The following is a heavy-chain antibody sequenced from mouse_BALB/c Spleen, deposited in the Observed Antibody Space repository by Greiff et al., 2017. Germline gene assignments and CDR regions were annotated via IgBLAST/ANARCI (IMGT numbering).Heavy chain of an antibody. CDR3: ARNLYGNAY. Sequence: VQLVESGAELAKPGASVKMSCKASGYTFTSYWMHWVKQRPGQGLEWIGYINPSTGYTEYNQKFKDKATLTADKSSSTAYMQLSSLTSEDSAVYYCARNLYGNAYWGQGTTLTVSS. CDR1: GYTFTSYW. V-gene: IGHV1-7*01. J-gene: IGHJ2*01. D-gene: IGHD2-10*02. CDR2: INPSTGYT.